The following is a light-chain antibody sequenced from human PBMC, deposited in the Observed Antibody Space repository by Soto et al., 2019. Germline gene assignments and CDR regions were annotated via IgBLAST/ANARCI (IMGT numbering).Light chain of an antibody. V-gene: IGKV2-28*01. J-gene: IGKJ2*02. CDR3: MQALHTPWT. CDR2: LGS. CDR1: QSLLHSNGYNY. Sequence: DIVMTQSPLSLPVTPGEPASISCRSSQSLLHSNGYNYLDWYLQKPGQSPQLLIYLGSSRASGVPDRFSGSGSGTDFTLKISRVEAEDVGVYYCMQALHTPWTFGQGTKLDIK.